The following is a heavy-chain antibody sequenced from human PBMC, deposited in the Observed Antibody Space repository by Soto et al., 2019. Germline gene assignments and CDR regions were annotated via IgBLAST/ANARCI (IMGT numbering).Heavy chain of an antibody. CDR1: GFTFSSYA. CDR2: ISYDGSNK. Sequence: QVQLVESGGGVVQPGRSLRLSCAASGFTFSSYAMHWVRQAPGKGLEWVAVISYDGSNKYYADSVKGRFTISRDNSKNTFYLQMNSLSAEDTAVYYCARDVVRTYFQHWGQRTLVTVSS. V-gene: IGHV3-30-3*01. CDR3: ARDVVRTYFQH. J-gene: IGHJ1*01. D-gene: IGHD2-15*01.